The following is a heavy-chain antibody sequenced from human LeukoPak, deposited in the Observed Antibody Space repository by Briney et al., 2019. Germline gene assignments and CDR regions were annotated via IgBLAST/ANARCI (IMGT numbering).Heavy chain of an antibody. D-gene: IGHD1-26*01. CDR1: GFMFSSYV. CDR3: AKVGFTGSYMYAFDM. CDR2: IRYDGSNK. V-gene: IGHV3-30*02. Sequence: GGSLRLSCAASGFMFSSYVMHWVRQAPGRGLEWAALIRYDGSNKYYADSVKGRFTISRDNSKSTLNLQMDSLGIEDTAVYYCAKVGFTGSYMYAFDMWGQGTMVTVSS. J-gene: IGHJ3*02.